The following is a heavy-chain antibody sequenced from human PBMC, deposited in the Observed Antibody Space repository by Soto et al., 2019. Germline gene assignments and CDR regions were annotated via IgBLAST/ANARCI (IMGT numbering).Heavy chain of an antibody. V-gene: IGHV4-30-2*01. CDR2: IYHSGST. Sequence: SETLSLTCAVSGGSISSGGYSWSWIRQPPGKGLEWIGYIYHSGSTYYNPSLKSRVTISVDRSKNQFSLKLSSVTAADTAVYYCARAPLLRYFDWSFDYWGQGTLVTVSS. CDR3: ARAPLLRYFDWSFDY. CDR1: GGSISSGGYS. D-gene: IGHD3-9*01. J-gene: IGHJ4*02.